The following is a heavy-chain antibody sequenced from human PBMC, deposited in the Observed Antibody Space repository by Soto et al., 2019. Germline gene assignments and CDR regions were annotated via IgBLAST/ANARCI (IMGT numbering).Heavy chain of an antibody. D-gene: IGHD1-26*01. V-gene: IGHV1-69*12. CDR2: IIPIFGTA. Sequence: QVQLVQSGAEVKKPGSSVKVSCKASGGTFSSYAISWVRQAPGQGLEWMGGIIPIFGTANYAQKFQGRVTITADESTSTAYMELSSMRSEDTAVYYCARTHLPIVGATPFDYWGQGTLVTVSS. J-gene: IGHJ4*02. CDR3: ARTHLPIVGATPFDY. CDR1: GGTFSSYA.